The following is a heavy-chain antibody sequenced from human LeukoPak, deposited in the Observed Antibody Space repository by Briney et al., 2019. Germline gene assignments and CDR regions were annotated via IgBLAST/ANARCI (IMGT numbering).Heavy chain of an antibody. CDR1: GYTFTVQY. J-gene: IGHJ4*02. CDR3: ASGSGTYSPDY. V-gene: IGHV1-2*02. D-gene: IGHD3-10*01. Sequence: ASVKVSFTASGYTFTVQYLHWVRQAPGQGLEWMGWITPNSGGTSYAQKFQGRVTMTRVTSISTAYMELSGLRSDDTAVYYCASGSGTYSPDYWGQGTLVIVSS. CDR2: ITPNSGGT.